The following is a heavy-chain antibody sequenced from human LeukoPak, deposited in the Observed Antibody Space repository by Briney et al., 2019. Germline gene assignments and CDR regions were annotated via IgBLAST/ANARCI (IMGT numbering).Heavy chain of an antibody. CDR1: GFAFNFYA. CDR2: INASGGNT. V-gene: IGHV3-23*01. J-gene: IGHJ5*02. D-gene: IGHD6-19*01. Sequence: GGSLRLSCAASGFAFNFYAMTWVRQAPGKRLQWVSTINASGGNTYYAESVRGRFTISRDNSKDTPYLQLNSLTAEDTAIYYCAKPISGGLAVSADWFDPWGRGTLVAVSS. CDR3: AKPISGGLAVSADWFDP.